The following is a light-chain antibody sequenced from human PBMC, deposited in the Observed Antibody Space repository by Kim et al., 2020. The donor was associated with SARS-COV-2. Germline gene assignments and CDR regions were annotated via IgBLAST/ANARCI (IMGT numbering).Light chain of an antibody. Sequence: QAGLTQPPSVSKGLRQTATLTCTGDTNNVGYQGAAWLQQHQGHPPKLLFYRNNNRPSGISERFSASRSGNTASLTITGLQAEDEADYYCSAWDRSLSAWVFGGGTKVTVL. V-gene: IGLV10-54*04. CDR1: TNNVGYQG. CDR3: SAWDRSLSAWV. CDR2: RNN. J-gene: IGLJ3*02.